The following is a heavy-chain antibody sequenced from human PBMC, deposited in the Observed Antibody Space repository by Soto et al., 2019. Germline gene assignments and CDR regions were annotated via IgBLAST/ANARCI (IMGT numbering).Heavy chain of an antibody. Sequence: PSETLSLTCTVSGGSISSGGYYWSWIRQHPGKGLEWIGYIYYSGSTYYNPSLKSRVTISVDTSKNQFSLKLSSVTAADTAVYYCARTPRFRGIFDYWGQGTLVTVS. V-gene: IGHV4-31*03. CDR3: ARTPRFRGIFDY. D-gene: IGHD6-13*01. CDR1: GGSISSGGYY. CDR2: IYYSGST. J-gene: IGHJ4*02.